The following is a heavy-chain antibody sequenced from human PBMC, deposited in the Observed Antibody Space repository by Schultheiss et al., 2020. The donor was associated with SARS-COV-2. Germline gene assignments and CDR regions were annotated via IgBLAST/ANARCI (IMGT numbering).Heavy chain of an antibody. CDR3: AREGNYYDSSGYYRW. Sequence: GSLRLSCAASGFTLSSHSMHWVRQASGKGLEWVAVLWYDGSNKYYADSVKGRFTISRDNSKNTLYLQMNSLRAEDTAVYYCAREGNYYDSSGYYRWWGQGTLVTVSS. J-gene: IGHJ1*01. CDR1: GFTLSSHS. CDR2: LWYDGSNK. V-gene: IGHV3-33*01. D-gene: IGHD3-22*01.